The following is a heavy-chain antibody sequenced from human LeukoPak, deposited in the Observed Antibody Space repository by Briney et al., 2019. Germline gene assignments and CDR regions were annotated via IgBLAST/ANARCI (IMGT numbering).Heavy chain of an antibody. V-gene: IGHV4-4*02. D-gene: IGHD6-25*01. CDR2: VNHSGNT. CDR3: ALGYHDVWEL. Sequence: SGTLSLTCAVSSGSISSTTWWSWVRQPPGKGLEWIGEVNHSGNTYFNPSLTSRVTISVDMSDNQFSLKMTSMTAADTAVYFCALGYHDVWELWGQGSLVTVSS. J-gene: IGHJ4*02. CDR1: SGSISSTTW.